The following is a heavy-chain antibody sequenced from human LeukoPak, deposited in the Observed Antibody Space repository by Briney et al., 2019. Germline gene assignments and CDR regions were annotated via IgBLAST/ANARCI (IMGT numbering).Heavy chain of an antibody. D-gene: IGHD3-22*01. Sequence: PGGPLRLSCSASGFTYSSYAIHWLRQAPGKALECVSSFRSNGSSTYHADSVRGRFTISRDSPKNTLYLQMSSLRAEDTAVYYCVKGPCTSSSCFLDYWGQGTLVIVSS. CDR1: GFTYSSYA. V-gene: IGHV3-64D*06. CDR3: VKGPCTSSSCFLDY. J-gene: IGHJ4*02. CDR2: FRSNGSST.